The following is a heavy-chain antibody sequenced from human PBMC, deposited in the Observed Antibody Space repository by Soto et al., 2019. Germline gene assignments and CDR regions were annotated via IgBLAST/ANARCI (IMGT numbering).Heavy chain of an antibody. CDR1: GFNFRKFA. Sequence: RLSCAASGFNFRKFAMSWVRRAPGKGLECVSGMSERSGPPLYADSVKGRFTISRDNSKSTLYLEMNNLRPEDTAVYYCAKDQDNTDYYWIFDLWGRGTPVTVSS. V-gene: IGHV3-23*01. CDR2: MSERSGPP. CDR3: AKDQDNTDYYWIFDL. D-gene: IGHD4-17*01. J-gene: IGHJ2*01.